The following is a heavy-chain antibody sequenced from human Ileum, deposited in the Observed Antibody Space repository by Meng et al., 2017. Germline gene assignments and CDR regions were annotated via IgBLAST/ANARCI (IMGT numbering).Heavy chain of an antibody. CDR3: AREPPAAAGTGADY. D-gene: IGHD6-13*01. V-gene: IGHV4-31*03. J-gene: IGHJ4*02. CDR2: IYYSGTT. Sequence: QVQLQESGPGLVKSSQTLSLTCTVPGGSISSGGYYWSWIRQHPGKGLEWIGYIYYSGTTYYNPSLKSRVTISVDTSKNQFSLKLSSVTAADTAVYYCAREPPAAAGTGADYWGQGTLVTVSS. CDR1: GGSISSGGYY.